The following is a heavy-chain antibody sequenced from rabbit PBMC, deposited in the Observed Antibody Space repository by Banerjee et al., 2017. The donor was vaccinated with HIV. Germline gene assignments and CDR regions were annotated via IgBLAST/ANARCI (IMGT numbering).Heavy chain of an antibody. D-gene: IGHD4-1*01. Sequence: QSLEESGGGLVQPEGSLTLTCTASGFDISGYHMCWVRQAPGKGLEWIACIAADTGDYTQYASWAKGRFTMSKTSSTTVTLQMTSLTAADTASYFCARDLAGVIGWNFNLWGQGPLVTVS. V-gene: IGHV1S40*01. CDR2: IAADTGDYT. J-gene: IGHJ4*01. CDR1: GFDISGYH. CDR3: ARDLAGVIGWNFNL.